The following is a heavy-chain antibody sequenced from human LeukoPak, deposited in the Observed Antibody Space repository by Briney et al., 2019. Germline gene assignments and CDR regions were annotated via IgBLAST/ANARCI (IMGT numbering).Heavy chain of an antibody. J-gene: IGHJ3*02. CDR2: ISTSSNYI. CDR1: GFPFSSYS. V-gene: IGHV3-21*01. D-gene: IGHD2-15*01. Sequence: GGSLRLPCAASGFPFSSYSMNWVRPAPGQGLEWVSSISTSSNYIYYADSVKGRFTISRDNAKNSLYLQMNSLRAEDTAMYYCARDAGYCSGGSCFWDAFDIWGQGTMVTVSS. CDR3: ARDAGYCSGGSCFWDAFDI.